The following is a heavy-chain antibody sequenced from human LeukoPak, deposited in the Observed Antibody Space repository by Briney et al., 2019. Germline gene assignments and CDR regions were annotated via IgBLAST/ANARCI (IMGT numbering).Heavy chain of an antibody. J-gene: IGHJ4*02. D-gene: IGHD2-15*01. CDR1: GFTFSSYW. V-gene: IGHV3-7*01. CDR3: ARDPYCSGGSCYATFDY. Sequence: GGSLRLSCAASGFTFSSYWMSWVRQAPGKGLEWVANIKQDGSEKYYVDSVKGRFTISRDNAKNSLYLQMNSLRAEDTAVYYCARDPYCSGGSCYATFDYWGQGTLVTAPS. CDR2: IKQDGSEK.